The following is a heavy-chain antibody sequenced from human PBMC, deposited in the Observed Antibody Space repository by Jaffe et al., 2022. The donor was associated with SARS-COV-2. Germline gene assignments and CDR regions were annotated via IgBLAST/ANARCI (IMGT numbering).Heavy chain of an antibody. Sequence: EVQLVESGGGSVQPGGSLRLSCSASGFDSNIYWMSWVRQAPGKGLEWVASIKHDRSEKYYVDSVKGRFTISRDYAKGSLYLQMNSLRAEDTAVYYCARVLSVTTTGAALYFDLWGRGTLVTVSS. CDR3: ARVLSVTTTGAALYFDL. V-gene: IGHV3-7*03. D-gene: IGHD4-17*01. CDR2: IKHDRSEK. J-gene: IGHJ2*01. CDR1: GFDSNIYW.